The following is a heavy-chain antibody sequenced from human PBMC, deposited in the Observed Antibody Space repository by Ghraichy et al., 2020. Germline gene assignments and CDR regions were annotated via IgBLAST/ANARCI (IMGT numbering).Heavy chain of an antibody. D-gene: IGHD1-14*01. CDR1: GGTISSVSYY. V-gene: IGHV4-39*01. J-gene: IGHJ5*02. CDR3: ARLDHKFYFDP. Sequence: GSLRLSCTVSGGTISSVSYYWGWIRQPPGKGLEWIGAMYYSGRTYYNPSLKSRATISVDTSKNEFSLMLSSLSVADTAVYYCARLDHKFYFDPWGQGIMVTVSS. CDR2: MYYSGRT.